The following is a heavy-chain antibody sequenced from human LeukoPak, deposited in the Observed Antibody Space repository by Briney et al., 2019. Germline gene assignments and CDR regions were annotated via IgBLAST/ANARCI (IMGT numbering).Heavy chain of an antibody. Sequence: GGSLRLSCAASGFTFSSYAMQWVRQAPGKGLEWVAVISYDGSNKYYADSVKGRFTISRDNAKNSLYLQMNSLRAEDTAVYYCARGSIAAADIVYYFDYWGQGTLVTVSS. CDR3: ARGSIAAADIVYYFDY. V-gene: IGHV3-30*04. CDR1: GFTFSSYA. D-gene: IGHD6-13*01. J-gene: IGHJ4*02. CDR2: ISYDGSNK.